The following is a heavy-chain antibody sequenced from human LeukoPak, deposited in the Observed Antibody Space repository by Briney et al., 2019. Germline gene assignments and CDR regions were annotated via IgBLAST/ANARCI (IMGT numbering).Heavy chain of an antibody. V-gene: IGHV5-51*01. Sequence: GESLNISCKASGYSFASYWIGWVRQMPGKGLEWMEIIYPGDSDTRDSPSFQGQVTIAADKPISTAYLQWSSLKASDTAMYYCARRTDGYNPFGYWGQGTLVTVSS. CDR2: IYPGDSDT. CDR3: ARRTDGYNPFGY. D-gene: IGHD5-24*01. CDR1: GYSFASYW. J-gene: IGHJ4*02.